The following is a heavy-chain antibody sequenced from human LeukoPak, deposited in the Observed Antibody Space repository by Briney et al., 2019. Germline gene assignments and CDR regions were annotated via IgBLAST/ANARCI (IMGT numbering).Heavy chain of an antibody. J-gene: IGHJ4*02. D-gene: IGHD3-22*01. CDR3: AKDRYPYYYDSSGYYPLDY. CDR1: GFTFSNAW. CDR2: IRYDGSNK. V-gene: IGHV3-30*02. Sequence: GGSLRLSCAASGFTFSNAWMSWVRQAPGKGLEWVAFIRYDGSNKYYADSVKGRFTISRDNSKNTLYLQMNSLRAEDTAVYYCAKDRYPYYYDSSGYYPLDYWGQGTLVTVSS.